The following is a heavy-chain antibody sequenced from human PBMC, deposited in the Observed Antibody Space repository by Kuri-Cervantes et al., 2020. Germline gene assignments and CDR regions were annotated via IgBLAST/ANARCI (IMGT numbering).Heavy chain of an antibody. J-gene: IGHJ4*02. CDR2: ISSSGSTI. CDR3: AKDSHSSGWYGVDY. V-gene: IGHV3-11*01. D-gene: IGHD6-19*01. CDR1: GFTFSDYY. Sequence: GGSLRLSCAASGFTFSDYYMSWIRQAPGKGLEWVSYISSSGSTIYYADSVKGRFTISRDNSNNTLFLQMNSLRAGDTAIYYCAKDSHSSGWYGVDYWGQGTLVTVSS.